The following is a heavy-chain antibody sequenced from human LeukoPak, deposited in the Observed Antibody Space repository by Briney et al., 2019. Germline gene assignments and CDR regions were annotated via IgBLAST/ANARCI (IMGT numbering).Heavy chain of an antibody. CDR3: SRVTMVRRVIYAFDI. D-gene: IGHD3-10*01. Sequence: ESLKISWKGSGYSLNRYCIGWVRQMPGTGLEWMGNIYPGASDTRFSPSVQGQVTISAGKSIRTAYLQWSSLKASDTAMYYRSRVTMVRRVIYAFDIWGQGTMVTVSS. CDR1: GYSLNRYC. J-gene: IGHJ3*02. CDR2: IYPGASDT. V-gene: IGHV5-51*01.